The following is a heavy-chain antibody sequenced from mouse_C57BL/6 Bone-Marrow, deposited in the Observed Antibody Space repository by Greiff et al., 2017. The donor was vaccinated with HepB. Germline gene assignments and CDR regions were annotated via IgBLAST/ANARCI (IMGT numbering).Heavy chain of an antibody. D-gene: IGHD1-1*01. CDR2: ISYDGSN. CDR3: ASRHYYGSSYFDY. CDR1: GYSITSGYY. J-gene: IGHJ2*01. V-gene: IGHV3-6*01. Sequence: VQLKESGPGLVKPSQSLSLTCSVTGYSITSGYYWNWIRQFPGNKLEWMGYISYDGSNNYNPSLKNRISITRDTSKNQFFLKLNSVTTEDTATYYCASRHYYGSSYFDYWGQGTTLTVSS.